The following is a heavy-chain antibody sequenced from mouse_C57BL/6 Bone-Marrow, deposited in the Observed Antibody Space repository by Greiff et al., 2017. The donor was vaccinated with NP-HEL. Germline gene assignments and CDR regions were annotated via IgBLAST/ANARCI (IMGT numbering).Heavy chain of an antibody. D-gene: IGHD1-1*01. J-gene: IGHJ3*01. Sequence: EVKVVESGEGLVKPGGSLKLSCAASGFTFSSYAMSWVRQTPEKRLEWVAYISSGGDYIYYAATVKGRFPISRDNARNTLYLQMSSLKSEDTAMYYCTRGGYYYGSSPAWFAYWGQGTLVTVSA. CDR2: ISSGGDYI. CDR3: TRGGYYYGSSPAWFAY. V-gene: IGHV5-9-1*02. CDR1: GFTFSSYA.